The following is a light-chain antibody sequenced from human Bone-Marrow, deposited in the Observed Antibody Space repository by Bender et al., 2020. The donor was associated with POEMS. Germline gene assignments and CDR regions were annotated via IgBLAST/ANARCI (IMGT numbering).Light chain of an antibody. CDR1: SSNIGAHA. CDR2: SSH. J-gene: IGLJ3*02. V-gene: IGLV1-44*01. CDR3: AVWDDNLNGWL. Sequence: QSVLTQPPSASGTPGQRVTISCSGGSSNIGAHAVNWYQHLPGTAPKLLIYSSHRRPSEVPDRFSGSRSGTSASLAISGLQSEDEADYYCAVWDDNLNGWLFGGGTKLTVL.